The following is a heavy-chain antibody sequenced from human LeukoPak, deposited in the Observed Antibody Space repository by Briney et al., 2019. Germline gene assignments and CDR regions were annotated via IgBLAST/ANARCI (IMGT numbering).Heavy chain of an antibody. J-gene: IGHJ6*02. V-gene: IGHV1-69*01. CDR1: GGTFSSYA. CDR3: ARSDYYCGGDCYTYYYYGMDV. D-gene: IGHD2-21*02. CDR2: IIPIFGTA. Sequence: SVKVSCKASGGTFSSYAISWVRQAPGQGLEWMGGIIPIFGTANYAQKFQGRVTITADESTSTAYMELSSLRSEDTTVYYCARSDYYCGGDCYTYYYYGMDVWGQGTTVTVSS.